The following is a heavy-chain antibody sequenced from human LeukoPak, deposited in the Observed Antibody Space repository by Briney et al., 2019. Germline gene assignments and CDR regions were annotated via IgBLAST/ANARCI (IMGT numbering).Heavy chain of an antibody. CDR2: IYSTGST. CDR3: TRVTYDWNLHYFYGLDI. D-gene: IGHD1-7*01. Sequence: SETLSLTCTVSGGSISTDGYYWSWIRQYPGKGLEWIGYIYSTGSTHDNPSLKSRVTMSVDTAKNQFSLNLSSLTAADTAVYYCTRVTYDWNLHYFYGLDIWGPGITVAVSS. V-gene: IGHV4-31*03. CDR1: GGSISTDGYY. J-gene: IGHJ6*02.